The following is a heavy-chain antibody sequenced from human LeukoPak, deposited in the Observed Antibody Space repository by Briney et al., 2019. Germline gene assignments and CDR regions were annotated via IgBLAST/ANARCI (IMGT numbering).Heavy chain of an antibody. J-gene: IGHJ4*02. V-gene: IGHV3-30-3*01. Sequence: GGSLRLSCAASGFTFSSYAMHWVRQAPGKGLEWVAVISYDGSNKYYADSVKGRFTISRDNSENTLYLQMNSLRAEDTAVYYCARDIGVVIFYWGQGTLVTVSS. D-gene: IGHD3-3*01. CDR3: ARDIGVVIFY. CDR1: GFTFSSYA. CDR2: ISYDGSNK.